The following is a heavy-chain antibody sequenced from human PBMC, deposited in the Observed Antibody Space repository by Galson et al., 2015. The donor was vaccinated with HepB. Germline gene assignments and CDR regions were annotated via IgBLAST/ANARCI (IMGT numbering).Heavy chain of an antibody. CDR3: AKDQAKVAAAGRMDV. Sequence: SLRLSCAASGFTFSSYGMHWVRQAPGKGLEWVAVISYDGSNKYYADSVKGRFTISRDNSKNTLYLQMNSLRAEDTAVYYCAKDQAKVAAAGRMDVWGQGTTVTVSS. CDR1: GFTFSSYG. D-gene: IGHD6-13*01. V-gene: IGHV3-30*18. CDR2: ISYDGSNK. J-gene: IGHJ6*02.